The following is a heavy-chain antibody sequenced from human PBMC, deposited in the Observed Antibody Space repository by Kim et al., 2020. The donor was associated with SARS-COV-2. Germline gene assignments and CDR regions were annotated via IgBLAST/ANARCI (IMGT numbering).Heavy chain of an antibody. CDR2: IYYSGST. D-gene: IGHD6-19*01. Sequence: SETLSLTCTVSGGSISSYYWSWIRQPPGKGLEWIGYIYYSGSTNYNPSLKSRVTISVDTSKNQFSLKLSSVTAADTAVYYCARDIAVAPGYGMDVWGQGNTVTVSS. CDR1: GGSISSYY. V-gene: IGHV4-59*13. CDR3: ARDIAVAPGYGMDV. J-gene: IGHJ6*02.